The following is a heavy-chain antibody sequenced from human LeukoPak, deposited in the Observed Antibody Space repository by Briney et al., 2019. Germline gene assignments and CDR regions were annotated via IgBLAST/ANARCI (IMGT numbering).Heavy chain of an antibody. J-gene: IGHJ3*01. V-gene: IGHV4-31*03. D-gene: IGHD2-2*01. CDR1: GISISDGRYY. CDR2: KYYSGSA. CDR3: ATPYCSSLSCLDVFNV. Sequence: NPSETLSLTCNGSGISISDGRYYWAWIRQRPGRGLEWIGYKYYSGSAKYNPSLKSRLTISIDTPENQFSLHLSSVTAADTAMYYCATPYCSSLSCLDVFNVWGQGRMVTVSS.